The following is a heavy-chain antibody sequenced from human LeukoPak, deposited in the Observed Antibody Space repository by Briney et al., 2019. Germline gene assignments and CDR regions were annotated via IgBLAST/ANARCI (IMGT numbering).Heavy chain of an antibody. CDR1: GYTFTSYG. Sequence: ASVKVSCKASGYTFTSYGISWVRQAPGQGLEWMGWISAYNGNTNYAQKLQGRVTMTTDTSTSTAYMELRSLRSDDTAVYYCARDLGGELLVGAFGIWGQGTMVTVSS. CDR3: ARDLGGELLVGAFGI. CDR2: ISAYNGNT. J-gene: IGHJ3*02. V-gene: IGHV1-18*01. D-gene: IGHD1-26*01.